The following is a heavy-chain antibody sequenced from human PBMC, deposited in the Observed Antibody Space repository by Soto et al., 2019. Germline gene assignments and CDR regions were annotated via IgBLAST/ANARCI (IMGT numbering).Heavy chain of an antibody. J-gene: IGHJ6*02. CDR1: GYTFTSYA. V-gene: IGHV1-3*01. Sequence: ASVKVSCKASGYTFTSYAMHWVRQAPGQRLEWMGWINAGNGNTKYSQKFQGRVTITRDTSASTAYMELSSLRSEDTAVYYCARVSSYYDFWSGRHTPYYYYGMAVWGQGTTVTVSS. D-gene: IGHD3-3*01. CDR3: ARVSSYYDFWSGRHTPYYYYGMAV. CDR2: INAGNGNT.